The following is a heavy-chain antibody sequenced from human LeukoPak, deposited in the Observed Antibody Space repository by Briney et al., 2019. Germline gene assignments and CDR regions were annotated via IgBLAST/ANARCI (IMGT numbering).Heavy chain of an antibody. CDR3: ARLSVRGGTVDY. CDR1: GYSISSGYY. CDR2: VYHSGST. V-gene: IGHV4-38-2*02. D-gene: IGHD3-10*01. J-gene: IGHJ4*02. Sequence: SETLSLTCTVSGYSISSGYYWGWIRQPPGKGLEWIGSVYHSGSTYYNPSLKSRVTISVDTSKNQFSLKLSSVTAADTAVYYCARLSVRGGTVDYWGQGTLVTVSS.